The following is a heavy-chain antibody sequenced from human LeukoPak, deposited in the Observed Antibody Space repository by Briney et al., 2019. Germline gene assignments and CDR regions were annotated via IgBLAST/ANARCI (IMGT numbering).Heavy chain of an antibody. CDR1: GGSISSGGYY. V-gene: IGHV4-30-2*01. D-gene: IGHD5-18*01. CDR3: ARGKRYSYGSRLRPAFDI. CDR2: INHSGST. Sequence: SQTLSLTCTVSGGSISSGGYYWSWIRQPPGKGLEWIGEINHSGSTNYNPSLKSRVTISVDTSKNQFSLKLSSVTAADTAVYYCARGKRYSYGSRLRPAFDIWGQGTMVTVSS. J-gene: IGHJ3*02.